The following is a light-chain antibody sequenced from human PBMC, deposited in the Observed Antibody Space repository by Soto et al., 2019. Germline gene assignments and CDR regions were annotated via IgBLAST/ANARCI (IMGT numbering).Light chain of an antibody. CDR3: SSYTTSNTVV. J-gene: IGLJ2*01. CDR2: DVS. Sequence: QPVLTQPASVSGSPGQSINISCTGTSSDVGGYNYVSWYQQHPVKAPKLMIYDVSNRPSGVSTRFSGSKSGNTASLTISGLQAEDEADYYCSSYTTSNTVVFGGGTKLTVL. CDR1: SSDVGGYNY. V-gene: IGLV2-14*03.